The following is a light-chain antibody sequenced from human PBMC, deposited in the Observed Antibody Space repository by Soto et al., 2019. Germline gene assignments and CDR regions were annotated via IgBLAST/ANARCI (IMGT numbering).Light chain of an antibody. CDR2: EVT. CDR3: CSYAGGSTDDFV. Sequence: QSALTQPASVSGSPGQSITISCTGTSSDVGSFNLVSWYQQHPGKAPKLIIYEVTKRPSGVSNRFSGSKSGKTASLTISGLQAADEADYYCCSYAGGSTDDFVFGTGTKLTV. CDR1: SSDVGSFNL. V-gene: IGLV2-23*02. J-gene: IGLJ1*01.